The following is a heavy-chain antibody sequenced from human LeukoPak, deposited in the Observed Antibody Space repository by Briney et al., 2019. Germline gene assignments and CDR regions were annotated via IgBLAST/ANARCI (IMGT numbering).Heavy chain of an antibody. V-gene: IGHV4-39*01. D-gene: IGHD6-19*01. CDR3: ARQRSGWVFEN. J-gene: IGHJ4*02. CDR1: GGSISSTIYC. Sequence: SETLSLTCTVSGGSISSTIYCWAWLRQPPGKGLEWIGSIYYSGNTYYNPSLQSRATMSVDTSKNQFSPRPTSVTAADTTVYYCARQRSGWVFENWGQGTLVTVSS. CDR2: IYYSGNT.